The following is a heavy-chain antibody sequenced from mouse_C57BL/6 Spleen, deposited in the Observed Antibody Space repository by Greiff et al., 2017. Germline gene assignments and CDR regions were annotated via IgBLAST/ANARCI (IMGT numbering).Heavy chain of an antibody. V-gene: IGHV5-9*01. J-gene: IGHJ2*01. CDR2: ISGGGGNT. CDR3: ARQGTLGGRYFDY. Sequence: DVKLVESGGGLVKPGGSLKLSCAASGFTFSSYTMSWVRRTPEKRLEWVATISGGGGNTYYPDSVKGRFTISRDNAKNTLYLQMSSLRSEDTALYYCARQGTLGGRYFDYWGQGTTLTVSS. D-gene: IGHD2-14*01. CDR1: GFTFSSYT.